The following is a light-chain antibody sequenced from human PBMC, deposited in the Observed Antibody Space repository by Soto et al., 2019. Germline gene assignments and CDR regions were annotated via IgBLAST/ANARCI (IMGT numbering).Light chain of an antibody. CDR2: SNN. CDR1: SSNIGSNT. CDR3: VAWDDSLKAVYV. J-gene: IGLJ1*01. Sequence: QSVLTQPPSASGTPGQRVTISCSGSSSNIGSNTVNWYQQLPGTAPKLLIYSNNQRPSGVPDRFSGSKSGTSASLAISGLQSEDEADYYCVAWDDSLKAVYVFGTGTKLTVL. V-gene: IGLV1-44*01.